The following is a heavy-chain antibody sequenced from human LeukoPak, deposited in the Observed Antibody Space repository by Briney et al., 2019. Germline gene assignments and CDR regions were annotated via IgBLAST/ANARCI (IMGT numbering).Heavy chain of an antibody. Sequence: GGSLRLSCAASGFTFSSYGMHWVRQAPGKGLEWVAFIRYDGSNKYYADSVKGRFTISRDNSKNTLYLQMNSLRAEDTAVYYCAKDRHPIIVVVPAATYLDYWGQGTLVTVSS. D-gene: IGHD2-2*01. CDR1: GFTFSSYG. CDR2: IRYDGSNK. J-gene: IGHJ4*02. V-gene: IGHV3-30*02. CDR3: AKDRHPIIVVVPAATYLDY.